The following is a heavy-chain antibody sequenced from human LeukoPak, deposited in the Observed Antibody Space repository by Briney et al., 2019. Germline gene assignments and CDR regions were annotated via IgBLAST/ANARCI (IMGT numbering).Heavy chain of an antibody. J-gene: IGHJ4*02. CDR2: ISYDGSDT. CDR3: ARDWGFDY. V-gene: IGHV3-30*04. CDR1: GFTFSSYA. D-gene: IGHD3-16*01. Sequence: GGSLRLSCAASGFTFSSYAMFWVRQAPGKGLEWVTLISYDGSDTYFADSVKGRFTIARDNSKNTLYLQKNSLRAEDTAVYYCARDWGFDYWGQGTLVTVSS.